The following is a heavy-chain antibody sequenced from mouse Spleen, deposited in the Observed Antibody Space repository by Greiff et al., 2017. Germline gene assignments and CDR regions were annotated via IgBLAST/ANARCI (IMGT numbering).Heavy chain of an antibody. V-gene: IGHV5-17*01. CDR2: ISSGSSTI. J-gene: IGHJ4*01. D-gene: IGHD1-1*01. CDR1: GFTFSDYG. Sequence: EVQGVESGGGLVKPGGSLKLSCAASGFTFSDYGMHWVRQAPEKGLEWVAYISSGSSTIYYADTVKGRFTISRDNAKNTLFLQMTSLRSEDTAMYYCASPYYYGSRDYAMDYWGQGTSVTVSS. CDR3: ASPYYYGSRDYAMDY.